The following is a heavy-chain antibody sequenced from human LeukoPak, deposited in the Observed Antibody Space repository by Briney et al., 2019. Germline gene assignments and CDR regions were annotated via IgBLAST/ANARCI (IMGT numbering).Heavy chain of an antibody. CDR3: AKSQSGSCSGGSCSCDY. D-gene: IGHD2-15*01. V-gene: IGHV3-21*04. CDR2: ISSSSSYI. J-gene: IGHJ4*02. Sequence: GGSLRLSCAASGFTFSSYSMNWVRQAPGKGLEWVSSISSSSSYIYYADSVKGRFTISRDSSKNTLYLQMNSLRAEDTAVYYCAKSQSGSCSGGSCSCDYWGQGTLVTVSS. CDR1: GFTFSSYS.